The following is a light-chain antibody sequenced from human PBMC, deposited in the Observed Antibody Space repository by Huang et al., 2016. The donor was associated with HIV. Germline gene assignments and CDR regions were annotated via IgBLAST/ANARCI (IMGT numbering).Light chain of an antibody. CDR2: DAS. CDR3: QQSSKSIT. CDR1: QSVSGD. V-gene: IGKV3-11*01. Sequence: EIVLTQFPATLSLSPGERATLSCRASQSVSGDLSWYQHKRCQAPRLVIHDASNRATGIPARFSGSGSGTDFTLTISSLEPEDFALYYCQQSSKSITFGQGTRLEIK. J-gene: IGKJ5*01.